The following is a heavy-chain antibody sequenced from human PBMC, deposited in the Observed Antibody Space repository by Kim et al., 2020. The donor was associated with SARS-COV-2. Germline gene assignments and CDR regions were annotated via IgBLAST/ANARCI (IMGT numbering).Heavy chain of an antibody. CDR2: IYGDGGIT. CDR3: ARGHMATPTVYFDY. CDR1: GFIFNNYA. V-gene: IGHV3-23*03. J-gene: IGHJ4*02. D-gene: IGHD5-12*01. Sequence: GGSLRLSCAASGFIFNNYAMSWVRQAPGKGLEWVSVIYGDGGITDYADSVKGRFTISRDNSKNTLYLQMNSLGAEDTAVYYCARGHMATPTVYFDYWGQGTLVTVSS.